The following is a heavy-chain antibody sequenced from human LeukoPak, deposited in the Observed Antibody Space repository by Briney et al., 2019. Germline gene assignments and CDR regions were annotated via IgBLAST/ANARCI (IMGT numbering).Heavy chain of an antibody. J-gene: IGHJ6*03. D-gene: IGHD1-20*01. V-gene: IGHV1-69*05. CDR3: AREFNWNEPSYYYMDV. CDR1: GGTFSSYA. CDR2: IIPIFGTA. Sequence: ASVKVSCKASGGTFSSYAISWVRQAPGQGLEWMGGIIPIFGTANYAQKFQGRVTITTDESTSTAYMELSSLRSEDTAVYYCAREFNWNEPSYYYMDVWGKGTTVTVSS.